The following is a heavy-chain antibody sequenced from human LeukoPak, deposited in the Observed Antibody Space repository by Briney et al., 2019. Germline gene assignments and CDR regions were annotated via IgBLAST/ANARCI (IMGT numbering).Heavy chain of an antibody. Sequence: PSETLSLTCTVSGGSISSSSYYWGWIGQPPGKGLEWIGSIYYSGSTYYNPSLKSRVTISVDTSKNQFSLKLSSVTAADTAVYYCARQGVIASEYFQHWGQGTLVTVSS. D-gene: IGHD2/OR15-2a*01. CDR1: GGSISSSSYY. J-gene: IGHJ1*01. CDR2: IYYSGST. V-gene: IGHV4-39*01. CDR3: ARQGVIASEYFQH.